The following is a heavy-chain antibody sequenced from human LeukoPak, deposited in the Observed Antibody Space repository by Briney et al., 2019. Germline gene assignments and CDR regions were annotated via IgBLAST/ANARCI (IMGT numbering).Heavy chain of an antibody. D-gene: IGHD4-17*01. CDR1: GYDFSTKW. V-gene: IGHV5-51*03. Sequence: KPGESLKISCQTSGYDFSTKWIGWVRQMPGKGLEWIGIIYPLDSITRYSPSFQGHVTISADTSINTAYLQWASLKPSDTAIYYCARLAPDYADYWFDPWGQGTLVTVSS. CDR2: IYPLDSIT. J-gene: IGHJ5*02. CDR3: ARLAPDYADYWFDP.